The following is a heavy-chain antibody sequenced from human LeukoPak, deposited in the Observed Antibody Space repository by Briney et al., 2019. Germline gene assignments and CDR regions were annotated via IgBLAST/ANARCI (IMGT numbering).Heavy chain of an antibody. J-gene: IGHJ2*01. D-gene: IGHD3-10*01. V-gene: IGHV7-4-1*02. CDR3: ARINYYGSGRWDWYFDL. CDR2: INTNTGNP. CDR1: GYTFTSYA. Sequence: GASVKVSCKASGYTFTSYAMNWVRQAPGQGLEWMGWINTNTGNPMYVQGFTGRFVFSWDTSVSTAYLQISSLKAEDTAVYYCARINYYGSGRWDWYFDLWGRGTLVTVSS.